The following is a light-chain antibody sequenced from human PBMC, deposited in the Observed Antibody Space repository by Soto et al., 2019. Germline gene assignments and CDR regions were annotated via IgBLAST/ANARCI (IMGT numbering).Light chain of an antibody. J-gene: IGKJ5*01. CDR3: QQYGGSPIT. V-gene: IGKV3-20*01. CDR1: QSVSNNY. Sequence: EIVLTQSPGTLSLSPWERATLSCRASQSVSNNYLAWYQQKPGQAPRLLIYGASNRATGIPDRFSGSGSGTDFTLTISRLEPEDFAVYYCQQYGGSPITFGQGTRLEIK. CDR2: GAS.